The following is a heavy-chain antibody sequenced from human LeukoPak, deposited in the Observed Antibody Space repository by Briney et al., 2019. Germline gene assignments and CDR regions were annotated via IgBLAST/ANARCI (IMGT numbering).Heavy chain of an antibody. CDR2: IYTDDAT. CDR3: AIGSSSSAPDY. D-gene: IGHD6-6*01. CDR1: GFTVSPNY. V-gene: IGHV3-53*01. Sequence: SGGSLRLSCAASGFTVSPNYMNWVRQAPGKGLEWVSVIYTDDATYYADSVKGRFTISRDHSKNTLYLQMNSLRDEDTAVYYCAIGSSSSAPDYWGQGTLVTVSS. J-gene: IGHJ4*02.